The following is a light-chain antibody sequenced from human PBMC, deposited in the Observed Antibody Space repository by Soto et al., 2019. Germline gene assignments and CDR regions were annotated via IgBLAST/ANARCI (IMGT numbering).Light chain of an antibody. V-gene: IGLV2-8*01. CDR2: DVI. CDR3: SSYGGSNNFVV. Sequence: QSVLTQPPSASGSPGQSVTISCTGTSSDVGSYNFVSWYQHHPGKAPKLMVYDVIKRPSGVPDRFSGSKSGNTASLTVSGLQAEDEADYYCSSYGGSNNFVVFGGGTKLTVL. J-gene: IGLJ2*01. CDR1: SSDVGSYNF.